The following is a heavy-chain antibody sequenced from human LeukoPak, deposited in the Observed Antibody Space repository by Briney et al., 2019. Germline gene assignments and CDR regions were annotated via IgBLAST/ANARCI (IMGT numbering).Heavy chain of an antibody. CDR3: AAQRGASLHDFWSTRLFDP. D-gene: IGHD3-3*01. V-gene: IGHV1-58*02. CDR1: GFTFPNSA. Sequence: GTSVKVSCKASGFTFPNSAMHWVRQARGQRLEWIGWIVLGAGNTVYSHKFHDRVTITRDNSTNTAYMELDSLGSEDTAVYYCAAQRGASLHDFWSTRLFDPWGQGTLVTVSS. CDR2: IVLGAGNT. J-gene: IGHJ5*02.